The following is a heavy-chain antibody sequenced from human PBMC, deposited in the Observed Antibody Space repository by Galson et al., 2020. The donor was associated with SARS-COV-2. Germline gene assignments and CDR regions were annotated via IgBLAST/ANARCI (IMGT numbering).Heavy chain of an antibody. CDR2: ISYDGSNK. CDR3: AKEDGPGYDFWSGYSLFDY. CDR1: GFTFSSYG. V-gene: IGHV3-30*18. D-gene: IGHD3-3*01. J-gene: IGHJ4*02. Sequence: PGGSLRLSCAASGFTFSSYGMHWVRQAPGKGLEWVAVISYDGSNKYYADSVKGRFTISRDNSKNTLYLQMNSLRAEDTAVYYCAKEDGPGYDFWSGYSLFDYWGQGTLVTVSS.